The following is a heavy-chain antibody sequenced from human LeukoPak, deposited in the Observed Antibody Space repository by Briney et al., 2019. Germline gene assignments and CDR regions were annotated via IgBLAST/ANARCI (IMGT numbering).Heavy chain of an antibody. CDR3: AKERYSSSSLFAITPFDY. Sequence: GGSLRLSCTASGFTFSSYGMHWVRQAPGKGLEWVAIIQYDGSNKHYVDSVQGRFTISRDNSKNTLYLQMNSLRAEDTAVYYCAKERYSSSSLFAITPFDYWGQGALVTVSS. CDR2: IQYDGSNK. CDR1: GFTFSSYG. V-gene: IGHV3-30*02. D-gene: IGHD6-13*01. J-gene: IGHJ4*02.